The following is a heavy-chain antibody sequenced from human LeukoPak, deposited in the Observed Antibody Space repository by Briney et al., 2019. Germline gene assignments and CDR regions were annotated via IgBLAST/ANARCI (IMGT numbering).Heavy chain of an antibody. CDR3: ARVRVGVVPAAFYYYYYVDV. D-gene: IGHD2-2*01. CDR2: IKQDGSEK. V-gene: IGHV3-7*01. J-gene: IGHJ6*03. CDR1: GFTFSSYW. Sequence: GSLRLSCAASGFTFSSYWMSWVRQAPGKGLEWVANIKQDGSEKNYVDSVKGRFTISRDNAKNSLYLQMNSLRAEDTAVYYCARVRVGVVPAAFYYYYYVDVWGKGTTVTVSS.